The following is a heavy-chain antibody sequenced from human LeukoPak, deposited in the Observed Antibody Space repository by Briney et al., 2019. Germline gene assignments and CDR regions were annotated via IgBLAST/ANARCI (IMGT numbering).Heavy chain of an antibody. CDR1: GGSISSGSYY. J-gene: IGHJ6*03. D-gene: IGHD3-10*01. V-gene: IGHV4-61*02. CDR2: IYTSGST. CDR3: ARDSVTMVRGVIISYYYMDV. Sequence: SETLSLTCTVSGGSISSGSYYWSWIRQPAGKGLEWIGRIYTSGSTNYNPSLKSRVTISVDTSKNQFSLKLSSVTAADTAVYYCARDSVTMVRGVIISYYYMDVWGKGTTVTISS.